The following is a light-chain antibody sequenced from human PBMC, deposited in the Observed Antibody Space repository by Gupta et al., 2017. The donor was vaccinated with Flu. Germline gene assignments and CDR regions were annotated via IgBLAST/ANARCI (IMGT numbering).Light chain of an antibody. J-gene: IGLJ2*01. CDR1: SSDVGGYGY. V-gene: IGLV2-14*01. Sequence: SSDVGGYGYVSWYQKHPGKAPKLMIYEVRNRPSGVSSRFSGSRSGNTASLTISGLQAEDEGDYYCTSYSTKTPVLFGGGTRVTVL. CDR3: TSYSTKTPVL. CDR2: EVR.